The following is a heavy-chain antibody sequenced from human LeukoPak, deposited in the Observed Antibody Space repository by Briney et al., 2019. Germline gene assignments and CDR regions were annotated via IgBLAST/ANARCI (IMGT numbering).Heavy chain of an antibody. J-gene: IGHJ4*02. CDR3: AKAILHCSSTSCYIPFDY. CDR2: ISGSGTSI. V-gene: IGHV3-23*01. Sequence: GGSLRLSCAASGFTFSNFAVVWVRQAPGKGLEWVCAISGSGTSIYYADSVRGRFTISRDNSKSTVSLQMNSLSAEDTALYYCAKAILHCSSTSCYIPFDYWGQGTLVTVSS. D-gene: IGHD2-2*01. CDR1: GFTFSNFA.